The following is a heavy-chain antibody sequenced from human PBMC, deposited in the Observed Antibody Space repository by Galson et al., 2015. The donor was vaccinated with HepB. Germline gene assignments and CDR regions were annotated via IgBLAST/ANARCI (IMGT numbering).Heavy chain of an antibody. CDR1: GYSFTSYW. CDR3: ARQGGRGYSFGTQGMDV. D-gene: IGHD5-18*01. Sequence: QSGAEVKKPGESLRISCKGSGYSFTSYWIAWVRQMPGKGLEWMGITSPGDSETRYRPSFHGQVTISADKSISTAYLQWSSLKASDTAIYYCARQGGRGYSFGTQGMDVWGQGTTVTVSS. CDR2: TSPGDSET. J-gene: IGHJ6*02. V-gene: IGHV5-51*01.